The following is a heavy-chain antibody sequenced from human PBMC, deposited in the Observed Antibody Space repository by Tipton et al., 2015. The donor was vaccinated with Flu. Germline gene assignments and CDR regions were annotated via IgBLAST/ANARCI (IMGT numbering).Heavy chain of an antibody. V-gene: IGHV1-69*04. D-gene: IGHD4-23*01. CDR3: VRDVTTVVTDDY. CDR1: GGTFSGYA. CDR2: IIPLLGIT. J-gene: IGHJ4*02. Sequence: QVQLVQSGAEVRKPGSSVKVSCKASGGTFSGYAVAWVRQAPGQGLEWMGKIIPLLGITHYTQKFQGRLTITADKSSTTAYMELNNLTSEDTALYFCVRDVTTVVTDDYWGQGTLVTVSS.